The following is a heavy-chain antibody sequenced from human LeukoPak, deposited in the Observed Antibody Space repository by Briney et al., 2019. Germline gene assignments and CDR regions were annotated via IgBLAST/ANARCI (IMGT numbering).Heavy chain of an antibody. D-gene: IGHD3-10*02. CDR2: INWNGGST. Sequence: GGSLRPSCAASGFTFDDYGMSWVRQAPGKGLEWVSGINWNGGSTGYADSVKGRFTISRDNAKNSLYLQMNSLRAEDTAVYYCAELGITMIGGVWGKGTTVTISS. CDR3: AELGITMIGGV. V-gene: IGHV3-20*04. J-gene: IGHJ6*04. CDR1: GFTFDDYG.